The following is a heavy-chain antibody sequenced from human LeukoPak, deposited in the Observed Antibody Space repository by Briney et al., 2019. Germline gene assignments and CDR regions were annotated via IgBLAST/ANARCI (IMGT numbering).Heavy chain of an antibody. J-gene: IGHJ4*02. CDR3: ARANWGSVGSDY. Sequence: GGSLRLSCAASGFTVSNNYMSWVRQAPGKGLEWVSIIYSGGSTYYAGSVKGRFTISRDNSKNTLYLQMNSLRAEDTAVYYCARANWGSVGSDYWGQGTLVTVSS. CDR1: GFTVSNNY. V-gene: IGHV3-66*01. CDR2: IYSGGST. D-gene: IGHD7-27*01.